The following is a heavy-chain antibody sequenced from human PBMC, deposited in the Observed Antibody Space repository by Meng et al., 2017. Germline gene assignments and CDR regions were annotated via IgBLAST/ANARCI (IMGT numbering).Heavy chain of an antibody. CDR1: GGTFSSYA. CDR3: ARGRDTAMVTRALGY. CDR2: INTNTGNP. Sequence: ASVKVSCKASGGTFSSYAMNWLRQAPGQGLEWMGWINTNTGNPTYAQGFTGRFVFSFDTSVSTAYLQISSLKAEDTAVYYCARGRDTAMVTRALGYWGQGTLVTVSS. J-gene: IGHJ4*02. D-gene: IGHD5-18*01. V-gene: IGHV7-4-1*02.